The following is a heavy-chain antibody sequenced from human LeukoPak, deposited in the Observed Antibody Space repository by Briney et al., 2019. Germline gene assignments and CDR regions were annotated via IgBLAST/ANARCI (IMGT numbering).Heavy chain of an antibody. D-gene: IGHD3-16*01. J-gene: IGHJ3*02. CDR2: IFYSGST. Sequence: PSETLSLTCTVSGGSITGYYWSWIRQPPGKELEWIGYIFYSGSTNYNPSLKSRVTISVDTSKNRFSLSLTSVIAADTAVYYCARMGHDAFDIWGQGTMVSVSS. CDR3: ARMGHDAFDI. CDR1: GGSITGYY. V-gene: IGHV4-59*01.